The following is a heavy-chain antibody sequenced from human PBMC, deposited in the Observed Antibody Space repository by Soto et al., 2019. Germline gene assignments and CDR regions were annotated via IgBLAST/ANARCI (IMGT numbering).Heavy chain of an antibody. CDR3: VRVIKGGTTSFDP. Sequence: ESGGGLVQPGGSLRLSCVGSGFTFSDHYMDWVRQAPGKGLEWVGRSRDKSQSYTTSYAAPVKDRFTISRDDSKNSLYLQMNSLKTDDTAVYYCVRVIKGGTTSFDPWGQGTLVTVSS. CDR1: GFTFSDHY. V-gene: IGHV3-72*01. D-gene: IGHD1-1*01. J-gene: IGHJ5*02. CDR2: SRDKSQSYTT.